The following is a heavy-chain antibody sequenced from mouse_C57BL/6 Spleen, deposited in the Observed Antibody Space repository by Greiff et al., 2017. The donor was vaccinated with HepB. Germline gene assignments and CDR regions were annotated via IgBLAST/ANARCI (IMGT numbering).Heavy chain of an antibody. D-gene: IGHD1-1*01. CDR1: GYTFTDHT. CDR3: ARSPIYYGSSYYFDY. V-gene: IGHV1-78*01. J-gene: IGHJ2*01. Sequence: VQLVESDAELVKPGASVKISCKVSGYTFTDHTIHWMKQRPEQGLEWIGYIYPRDGSTKYNEKFKGKATLTADKSSSTAYMQLNSLTSEDSAVYFCARSPIYYGSSYYFDYWGQGTTLTVSS. CDR2: IYPRDGST.